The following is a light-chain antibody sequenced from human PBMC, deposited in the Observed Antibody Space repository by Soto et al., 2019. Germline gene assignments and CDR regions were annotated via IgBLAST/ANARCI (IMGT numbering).Light chain of an antibody. CDR1: SSDVGGYNY. Sequence: QSALTQPASVSGSPGLSIAISCTGTSSDVGGYNYVSWYQQHPGKAPKLMIYEVSKRPSGVPDRFSGSKSGNTASLTVSGLQAEDEADYYCSSYAGSNIYVFGTGTKVTVL. CDR2: EVS. J-gene: IGLJ1*01. V-gene: IGLV2-8*01. CDR3: SSYAGSNIYV.